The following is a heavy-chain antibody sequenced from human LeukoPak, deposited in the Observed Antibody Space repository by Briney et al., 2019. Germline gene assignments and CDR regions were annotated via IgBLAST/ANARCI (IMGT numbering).Heavy chain of an antibody. D-gene: IGHD1-26*01. Sequence: TSQTLSLTCAVSGGSISSGGYSWSWIRQPPGKGLEWIGYIYHSGSTYYNPSLKSRVTISVDRSKNQFSLKLSSVTAADTAVYSWAGVATGFDPGARETRAPVS. CDR3: AGVATGFDP. CDR1: GGSISSGGYS. J-gene: IGHJ5*02. CDR2: IYHSGST. V-gene: IGHV4-30-2*01.